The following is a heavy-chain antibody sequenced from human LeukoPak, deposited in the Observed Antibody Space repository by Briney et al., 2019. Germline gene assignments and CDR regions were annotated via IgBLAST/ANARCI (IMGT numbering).Heavy chain of an antibody. J-gene: IGHJ3*02. Sequence: GGSLRLSCAVSGFTLGSYWMHWVRQAPGQGRAGVSRVNTDGSSTTYAESVKGRFTISKDNAKNTLYLQMNGLRAEDTAVYYCARELGVGVIGDAFDIWGQGTVVTVTS. CDR3: ARELGVGVIGDAFDI. CDR1: GFTLGSYW. D-gene: IGHD3-22*01. V-gene: IGHV3-74*01. CDR2: VNTDGSST.